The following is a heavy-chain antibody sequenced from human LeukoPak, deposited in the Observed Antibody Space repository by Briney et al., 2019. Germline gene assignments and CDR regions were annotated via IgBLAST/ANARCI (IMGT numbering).Heavy chain of an antibody. V-gene: IGHV1-2*02. J-gene: IGHJ5*02. CDR1: GYTFTGYY. CDR2: INPNSGGT. D-gene: IGHD4-17*01. Sequence: ASVKVSCKASGYTFTGYYMHWVRQAPGQGLEWMGWINPNSGGTNYAQKFQGRVTMTRDTSISTAYMELSRLRSDDTAVYYCARETDYGDYEFDPWGQGTLVTVSS. CDR3: ARETDYGDYEFDP.